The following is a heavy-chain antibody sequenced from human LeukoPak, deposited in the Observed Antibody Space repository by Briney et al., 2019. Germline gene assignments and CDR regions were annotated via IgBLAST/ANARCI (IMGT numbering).Heavy chain of an antibody. V-gene: IGHV3-23*01. CDR1: GFTFSSYA. J-gene: IGHJ4*02. Sequence: GGSLRLSCAASGFTFSSYAMSWVRQAPGKGLEWVSAISGSGGSTYYADSVKGRFTISRDNSKNTLYLQMNSLRAEDTAVYYCTTGYSNSSGYYYAHEIDYWGQGTLVTVSS. D-gene: IGHD3-22*01. CDR2: ISGSGGST. CDR3: TTGYSNSSGYYYAHEIDY.